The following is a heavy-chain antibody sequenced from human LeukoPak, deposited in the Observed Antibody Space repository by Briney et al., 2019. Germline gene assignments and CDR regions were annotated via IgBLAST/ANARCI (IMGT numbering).Heavy chain of an antibody. CDR3: AKDLSRRYIAAAGTGY. J-gene: IGHJ4*02. V-gene: IGHV3-23*01. CDR1: GFTFSSYA. Sequence: GGSLRLSCAASGFTFSSYAMSWVRQAPGKGLEWVSAISGSGGSTYYADSVKGRFTISRDNSKNTLYLQMNSLRAEDTAVYYCAKDLSRRYIAAAGTGYWGQGTLVTVSS. D-gene: IGHD6-13*01. CDR2: ISGSGGST.